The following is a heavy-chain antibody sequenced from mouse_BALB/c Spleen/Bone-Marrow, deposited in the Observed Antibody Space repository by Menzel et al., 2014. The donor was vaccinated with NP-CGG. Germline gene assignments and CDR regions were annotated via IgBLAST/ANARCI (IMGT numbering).Heavy chain of an antibody. CDR3: ARSGYGSSLFAY. J-gene: IGHJ3*01. Sequence: EVQLQQSGAELVKPGASVKLSCTASGFNIKDTYMHWVKQRPEQGLEWIGRIDPANGNTKYDPKFQGKATITADTSFNTAYLQLNSLTSEDTAVYYCARSGYGSSLFAYWGQGTLVTVSA. D-gene: IGHD1-1*01. CDR2: IDPANGNT. CDR1: GFNIKDTY. V-gene: IGHV14-3*02.